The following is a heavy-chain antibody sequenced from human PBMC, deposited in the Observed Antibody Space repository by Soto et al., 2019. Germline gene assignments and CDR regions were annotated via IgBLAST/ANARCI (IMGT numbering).Heavy chain of an antibody. CDR1: GYSFTSYW. V-gene: IGHV5-51*01. Sequence: ESLKISFKGSGYSFTSYWIGWVRQIPGKGLEWMGIIYPCDSDTRYSPSFQGQVTISADKSISTAYLQWSSLKASDTAMYYCARHSLNYDFWSGYPRPSYYYYGMDVWGQGTTVTVSS. CDR3: ARHSLNYDFWSGYPRPSYYYYGMDV. CDR2: IYPCDSDT. J-gene: IGHJ6*02. D-gene: IGHD3-3*01.